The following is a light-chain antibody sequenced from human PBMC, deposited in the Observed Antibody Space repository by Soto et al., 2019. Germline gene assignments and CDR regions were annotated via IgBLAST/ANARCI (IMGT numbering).Light chain of an antibody. CDR1: SSDVGNYNL. CDR3: CSYAGTRTPYD. Sequence: QSALTQPASVSGSPGQSITISCTGTSSDVGNYNLVSWYQQHPGKAPKLMIYEVSKRPSGVSNRFSGSKSGNTASLTISGLQAEDEADYYCCSYAGTRTPYDFGTGTKVTVL. V-gene: IGLV2-23*02. CDR2: EVS. J-gene: IGLJ1*01.